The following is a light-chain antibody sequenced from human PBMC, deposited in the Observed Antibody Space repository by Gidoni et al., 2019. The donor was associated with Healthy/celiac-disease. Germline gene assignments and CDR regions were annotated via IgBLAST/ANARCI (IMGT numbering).Light chain of an antibody. CDR2: WAS. J-gene: IGKJ4*01. CDR1: QSVLYSSNNKNY. CDR3: QQYYSTPLT. V-gene: IGKV4-1*01. Sequence: DNVMTHSPDSLAVSLGERATINCKSSQSVLYSSNNKNYLAWYQQKPGQPPKLLIYWASTRESGVPDRFSGSGSGTDFTLTISSLQAEDVAVYYCQQYYSTPLTFGGXTKVEIK.